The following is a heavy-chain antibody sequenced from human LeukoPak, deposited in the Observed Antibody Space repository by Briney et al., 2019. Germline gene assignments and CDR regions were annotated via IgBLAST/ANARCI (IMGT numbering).Heavy chain of an antibody. CDR3: ASAYCGGDCYPHYYCGMDV. D-gene: IGHD2-21*02. J-gene: IGHJ6*04. CDR1: GFTFSSYE. CDR2: ISSSGSTI. V-gene: IGHV3-48*03. Sequence: GGSLRLSCAASGFTFSSYEMNWVRQAPGKGLEWVSYISSSGSTIYYADSVKGRFTISRDNAKNSLYLQMNSLRAEDTAVYYFASAYCGGDCYPHYYCGMDVWGKGTTVTVSS.